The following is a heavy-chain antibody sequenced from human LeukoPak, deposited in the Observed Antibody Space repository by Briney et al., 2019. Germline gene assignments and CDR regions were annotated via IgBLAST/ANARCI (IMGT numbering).Heavy chain of an antibody. CDR3: ARVKSGYIKPGFDY. CDR1: GFTFSSYE. J-gene: IGHJ4*02. CDR2: ISSSGSTI. V-gene: IGHV3-48*03. D-gene: IGHD5-12*01. Sequence: PGGSLRLSCAASGFTFSSYEMNWVRQAPGKGLEWVSYISSSGSTIYYADSVKGRLTISRDNAKNSLYLQMNSLRAEDTAVYYCARVKSGYIKPGFDYWGQGTLVTVSS.